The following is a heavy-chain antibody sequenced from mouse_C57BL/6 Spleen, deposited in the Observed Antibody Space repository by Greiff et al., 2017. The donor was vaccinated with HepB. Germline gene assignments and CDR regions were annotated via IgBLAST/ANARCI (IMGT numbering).Heavy chain of an antibody. CDR2: IDPSDSYT. CDR1: GYTFTSYW. CDR3: TRSNYGSSYPAWFAY. D-gene: IGHD1-1*01. V-gene: IGHV1-50*01. J-gene: IGHJ3*01. Sequence: QVQLQQPGAELVKPGASVKLSCKASGYTFTSYWMQWVKQRPGQGLEWIGEIDPSDSYTNYNQKFKGKATLTVDTSSSTAYMQLSSLTSEDSAVYYCTRSNYGSSYPAWFAYWGQGTLVTVSA.